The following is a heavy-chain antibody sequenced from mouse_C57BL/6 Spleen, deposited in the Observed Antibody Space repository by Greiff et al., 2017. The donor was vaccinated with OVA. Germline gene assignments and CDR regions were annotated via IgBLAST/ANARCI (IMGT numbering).Heavy chain of an antibody. V-gene: IGHV1-81*01. CDR3: ARRDGYDAYVDY. Sequence: VQLQESGAELARPGASVKLSCKASGYTFTSYGISWVKQRTGQGLGWIGEIYPRSGNTYYNEKFKGKATLTADKSSSTAYMELRSLTSEDSAVYFCARRDGYDAYVDYWGQGTTLTVSS. J-gene: IGHJ2*01. CDR2: IYPRSGNT. CDR1: GYTFTSYG. D-gene: IGHD2-2*01.